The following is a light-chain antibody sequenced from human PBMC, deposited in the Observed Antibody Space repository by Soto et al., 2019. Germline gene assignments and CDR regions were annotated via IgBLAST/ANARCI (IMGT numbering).Light chain of an antibody. Sequence: DIXXTQXXXXLAVSLGERATINCKSSQSVLYSANNKNCLAWYQQKPGQPPKLLLYWASTRESGVPDRFSGSGSGTDFTLTISSLQAEDVAVYYCQQYYSTPRTFGQGTKVEIK. CDR2: WAS. CDR3: QQYYSTPRT. V-gene: IGKV4-1*01. J-gene: IGKJ1*01. CDR1: QSVLYSANNKNC.